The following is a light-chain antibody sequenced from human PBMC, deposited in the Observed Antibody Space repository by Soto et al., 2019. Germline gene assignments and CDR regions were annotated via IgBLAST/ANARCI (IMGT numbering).Light chain of an antibody. CDR2: NDS. CDR1: ALPKQY. V-gene: IGLV3-25*02. CDR3: QSADSSGTYV. J-gene: IGLJ1*01. Sequence: SYELTQPPSVSVSPGQTARITCPGDALPKQYAYWYQQKPGQAPALVIYNDSERHSGIPARFSGSSVWTTVTLTISGVQAEDEADYYCQSADSSGTYVFGTGTKLTVL.